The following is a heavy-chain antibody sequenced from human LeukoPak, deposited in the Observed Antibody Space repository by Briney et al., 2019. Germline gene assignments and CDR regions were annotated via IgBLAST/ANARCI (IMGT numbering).Heavy chain of an antibody. J-gene: IGHJ4*02. V-gene: IGHV3-30*04. CDR3: AKPLGLMVYVHDY. D-gene: IGHD2-8*01. CDR1: GFTFSSYA. CDR2: ISYDGSNK. Sequence: HPGRSLRLSCAASGFTFSSYAMHWVRQAPGKGLEWVAVISYDGSNKYYADSVKGRFTISRDNSKNTLYLQMNSLTAEDTAVYYCAKPLGLMVYVHDYWGQGTLVTVSS.